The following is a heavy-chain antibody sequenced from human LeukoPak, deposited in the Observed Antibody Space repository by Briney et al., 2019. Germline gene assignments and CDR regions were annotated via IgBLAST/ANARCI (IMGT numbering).Heavy chain of an antibody. J-gene: IGHJ4*02. CDR2: IIPILGIA. D-gene: IGHD4-23*01. CDR3: ARDPGGNHALDY. CDR1: EGTLSSYA. Sequence: ASVKVSCKASEGTLSSYAISWVRQAPGQGLEWMGRIIPILGIANYAQKFQGRVTITADKSTSTAYMELSSLRSEDTAVYYCARDPGGNHALDYWGQGTLVTVSS. V-gene: IGHV1-69*04.